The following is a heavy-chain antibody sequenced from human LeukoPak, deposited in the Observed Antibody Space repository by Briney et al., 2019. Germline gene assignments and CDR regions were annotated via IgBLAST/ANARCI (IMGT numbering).Heavy chain of an antibody. CDR3: TRVRSSSWYDY. V-gene: IGHV3-74*01. Sequence: GGSLRLSCATSGFTFSTSWMHWVRQAPGKGLVWVSRISGDGTTTTYADSVKGRFTISRVNAKNTLFLQMNSLRVDDTAVHYCTRVRSSSWYDYWGQGALVTVSS. J-gene: IGHJ4*02. CDR2: ISGDGTTT. D-gene: IGHD6-13*01. CDR1: GFTFSTSW.